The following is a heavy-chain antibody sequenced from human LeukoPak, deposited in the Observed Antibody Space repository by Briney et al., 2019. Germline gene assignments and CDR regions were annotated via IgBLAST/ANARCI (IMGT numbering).Heavy chain of an antibody. CDR1: GLSFSTYA. D-gene: IGHD3-10*01. V-gene: IGHV4-34*01. J-gene: IGHJ4*02. Sequence: GSLRLSCAASGLSFSTYAMSWVRQPPGKGLEWIGEINHSGSTNYNPSLKSRVTISVDTSKNQFSLKLSSVTAADTAVYYCARGSDYGSGSYSYYWGQGTLVTVPS. CDR3: ARGSDYGSGSYSYY. CDR2: INHSGST.